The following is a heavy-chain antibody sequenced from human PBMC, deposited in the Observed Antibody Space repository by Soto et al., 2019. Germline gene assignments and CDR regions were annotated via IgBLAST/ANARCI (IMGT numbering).Heavy chain of an antibody. V-gene: IGHV2-5*02. CDR1: GFSLSTSGVG. CDR3: AHNQYSGYAADFDY. CDR2: IHWDNDK. D-gene: IGHD5-12*01. J-gene: IGHJ4*02. Sequence: QITLKESGPALVKPTQTLTLTCTFSGFSLSTSGVGVGWIRQPPGKALDWLALIHWDNDKRYSPSLESRLSTXKXTXXNLVVLTITNMDPVHTGTYYCAHNQYSGYAADFDYWGRGTLVTVSS.